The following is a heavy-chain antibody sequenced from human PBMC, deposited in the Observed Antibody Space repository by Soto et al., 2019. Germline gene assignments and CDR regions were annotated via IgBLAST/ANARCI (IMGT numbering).Heavy chain of an antibody. CDR1: GFTFSTYS. D-gene: IGHD3-3*01. V-gene: IGHV3-21*04. CDR2: ITGSSNYI. J-gene: IGHJ4*02. Sequence: GGSLRLSCAASGFTFSTYSMNWVRQAPGKGLEWVSSITGSSNYIFYADSVKGRFTISRDNAKSTLYLEMNNLRAEDTAVYYCAKGGDSWSGYSHYWGQGTLVTVSS. CDR3: AKGGDSWSGYSHY.